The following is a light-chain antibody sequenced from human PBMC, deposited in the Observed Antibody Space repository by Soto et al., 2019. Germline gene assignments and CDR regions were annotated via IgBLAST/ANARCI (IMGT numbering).Light chain of an antibody. Sequence: EIVLTQSPATLSLSQWEIATLSCGASQSVSSYLAWYQQKPGQAPRLLIYDASNRATGIPARFSGSGSGTDFTLTISSLEPEDFAVYYCQQRSNWPAITFGQGTRLEIK. CDR2: DAS. V-gene: IGKV3-11*01. J-gene: IGKJ5*01. CDR3: QQRSNWPAIT. CDR1: QSVSSY.